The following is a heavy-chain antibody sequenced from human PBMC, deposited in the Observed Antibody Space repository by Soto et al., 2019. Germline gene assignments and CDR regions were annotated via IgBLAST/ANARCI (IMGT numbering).Heavy chain of an antibody. CDR3: VSRRLYSGSYWDFDY. CDR1: GGSISSSSYY. V-gene: IGHV4-39*01. CDR2: IYYSGSA. Sequence: SSETLSLTCTVSGGSISSSSYYWVWIRQPPGKGLEWIGRIYYSGSAYYNPSLKSRVTISVDTSKNQFSLKLSSVTAADTAVYYCVSRRLYSGSYWDFDYWGQGTLVTVSS. D-gene: IGHD1-26*01. J-gene: IGHJ4*02.